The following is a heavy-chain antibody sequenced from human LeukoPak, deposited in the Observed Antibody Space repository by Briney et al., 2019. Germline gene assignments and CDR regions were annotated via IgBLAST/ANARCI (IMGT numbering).Heavy chain of an antibody. J-gene: IGHJ3*02. D-gene: IGHD3-3*01. CDR1: GFTFSSYA. CDR3: AKDDDFWSGLRPTRRHETFYT. CDR2: ISGSGSST. V-gene: IGHV3-23*01. Sequence: GASLRLSCAASGFTFSSYAMSWVRQAPGKGLEWVSGISGSGSSTYYADSVKGRFTISRDNSKNTLYLQMNSLRAEDTAVYYCAKDDDFWSGLRPTRRHETFYTWGQGTMVTVSS.